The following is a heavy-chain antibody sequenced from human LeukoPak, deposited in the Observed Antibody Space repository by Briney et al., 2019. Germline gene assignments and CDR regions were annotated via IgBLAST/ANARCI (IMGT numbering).Heavy chain of an antibody. V-gene: IGHV3-21*01. Sequence: GGSLRLSHAASGFTFSSYTLNWVRQAPGKGLPWVSSISIRSSYIYYEDSVKGRFTMSRDNAKNSLYLQMNSVRAEDTAVYYCAGVEDSSSWVNYYYYYYMDVWGKGTTVTVSS. CDR2: ISIRSSYI. J-gene: IGHJ6*03. CDR3: AGVEDSSSWVNYYYYYYMDV. D-gene: IGHD6-13*01. CDR1: GFTFSSYT.